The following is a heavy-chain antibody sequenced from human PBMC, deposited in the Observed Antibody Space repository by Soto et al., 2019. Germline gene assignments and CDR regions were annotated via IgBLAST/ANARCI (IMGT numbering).Heavy chain of an antibody. D-gene: IGHD6-6*01. J-gene: IGHJ4*02. V-gene: IGHV4-59*01. CDR1: GGSISGLY. CDR2: IYYSGST. CDR3: ARVGGLAARTFDY. Sequence: PSETLCVTCIFSGGSISGLYWSWIRQPPGKGLDWIGYIYYSGSTNYNPSLKSRVTISVDTSKNQFSLNLRSMSPADTAVYYCARVGGLAARTFDYWGPGTLVTVSS.